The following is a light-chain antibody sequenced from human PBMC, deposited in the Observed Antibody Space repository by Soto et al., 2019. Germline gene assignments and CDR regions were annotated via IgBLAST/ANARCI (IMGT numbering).Light chain of an antibody. CDR3: AAWDDSLSGPV. J-gene: IGLJ2*01. CDR1: RSNIGAGYD. V-gene: IGLV1-47*02. CDR2: LNN. Sequence: QAVVTQPPSVSGTPGQRVSISCTGSRSNIGAGYDVHWYLQLPGTAPKLLIYLNNQRPSGVPDRFSGSKSGTSASLAISGLRSDDEADYYCAAWDDSLSGPVFGGGTKVTVL.